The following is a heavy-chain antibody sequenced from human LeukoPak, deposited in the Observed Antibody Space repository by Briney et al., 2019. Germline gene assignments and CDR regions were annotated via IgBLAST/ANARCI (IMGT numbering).Heavy chain of an antibody. CDR1: GVAFASFW. CDR2: ISSSGSTI. J-gene: IGHJ4*02. V-gene: IGHV3-48*04. D-gene: IGHD3-10*01. CDR3: ARDRSMVRGHPTFDY. Sequence: PGGSLRLSCAASGVAFASFWMTWVRQAPGKGLEWVSYISSSGSTIYYADSVKGRFTISRDNAKNSLYLQMNSLRAEDTAVYYCARDRSMVRGHPTFDYWGQGTLVTVSS.